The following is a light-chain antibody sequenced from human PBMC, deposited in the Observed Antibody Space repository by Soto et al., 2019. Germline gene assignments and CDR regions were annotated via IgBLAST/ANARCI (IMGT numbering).Light chain of an antibody. CDR2: EVT. CDR3: ASYAGSRTYV. V-gene: IGLV2-23*02. J-gene: IGLJ1*01. Sequence: QSVVTQPASVSGSPGQWVTISCSGSDIGNYNLVSWYQHLPGRAPKLLIFEVTMRPSGISDRFSGSKSASTASLTISGLQAEDEGEYYCASYAGSRTYVFGSGTKVTVL. CDR1: SDIGNYNL.